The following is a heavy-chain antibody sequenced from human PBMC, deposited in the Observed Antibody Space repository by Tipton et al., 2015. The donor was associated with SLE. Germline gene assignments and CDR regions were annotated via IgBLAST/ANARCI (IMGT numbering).Heavy chain of an antibody. CDR3: TRGIDPGSSRISDY. D-gene: IGHD2-15*01. Sequence: SLRLSCVASGFIFGSYWMHWVRQAPGKGLVWISRTNQDGAIRSYEDSVKGRFIISRDNSKSTLYLQMNNVRVEDTALYYCTRGIDPGSSRISDYWGQGTMVSVSS. V-gene: IGHV3-74*01. CDR2: TNQDGAIR. J-gene: IGHJ4*02. CDR1: GFIFGSYW.